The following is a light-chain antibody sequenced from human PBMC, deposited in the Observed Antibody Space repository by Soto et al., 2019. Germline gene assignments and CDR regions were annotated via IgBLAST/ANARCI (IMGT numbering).Light chain of an antibody. V-gene: IGLV2-14*01. Sequence: QSALTQPASVSGSPGQSITISCTGTSSDIGGYRYVSWYQQHPGKAPKVLIYEVTYRPTGVSDRFSGSKSGNTASLTISGLQAEDEADYYCSSYSTSGNPVLFGGGTQLTVL. CDR1: SSDIGGYRY. J-gene: IGLJ2*01. CDR2: EVT. CDR3: SSYSTSGNPVL.